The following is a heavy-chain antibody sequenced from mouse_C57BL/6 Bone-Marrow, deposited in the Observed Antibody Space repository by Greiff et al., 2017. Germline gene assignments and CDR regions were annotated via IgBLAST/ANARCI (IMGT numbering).Heavy chain of an antibody. Sequence: EVQLVESGAELVKPGASVKLSCTASGFNIKDTYMHWVKQRPEQGLEWIGRIDPANGNTKYDPKFQGKATITADTSSNTAYLQLSSLTSEDTAVYYCDYFDDWGQGTTLTVSS. J-gene: IGHJ2*01. V-gene: IGHV14-3*02. CDR1: GFNIKDTY. CDR3: DYFDD. CDR2: IDPANGNT.